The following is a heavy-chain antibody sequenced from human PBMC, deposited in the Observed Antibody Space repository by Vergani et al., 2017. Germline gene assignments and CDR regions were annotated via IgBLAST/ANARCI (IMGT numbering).Heavy chain of an antibody. J-gene: IGHJ4*02. Sequence: QVQLVESGGGVVQPGRSLRLSCAASGFTFSSYGMHWVRQAPGKGLEWVAVIWYDGSNKYYADSVKGRFTISRDNSKNTLYVQMNSLRAEDTAVYYCAKENGDYNYYFDYWGQGTLVTVSS. CDR3: AKENGDYNYYFDY. D-gene: IGHD4-17*01. CDR1: GFTFSSYG. V-gene: IGHV3-33*06. CDR2: IWYDGSNK.